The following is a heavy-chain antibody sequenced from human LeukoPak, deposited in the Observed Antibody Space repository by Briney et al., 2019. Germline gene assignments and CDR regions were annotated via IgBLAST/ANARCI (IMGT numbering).Heavy chain of an antibody. CDR3: AKSSWELLSFDY. Sequence: GGSLRLSCAASGFTFSSYAMSWVRQAPGKGLEWVSDISGSGGSTYYADSVKGRSTISRDNSKNTRYLQMSRLRAEEAAVYYCAKSSWELLSFDYGGQGTLVTLYS. D-gene: IGHD1-26*01. J-gene: IGHJ4*02. V-gene: IGHV3-23*01. CDR2: ISGSGGST. CDR1: GFTFSSYA.